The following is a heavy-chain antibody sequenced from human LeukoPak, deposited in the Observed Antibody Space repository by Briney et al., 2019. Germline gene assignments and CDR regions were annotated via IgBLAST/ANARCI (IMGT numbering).Heavy chain of an antibody. CDR1: GGSISSGGYY. D-gene: IGHD2-21*02. CDR3: ARALAYCGGDCYIFDY. Sequence: SETLSLTCTVSGGSISSGGYYWRWIPQHPGKGLEWIGYIYYSGSTCYNPSLKSRVTISVDTSKNQFSLKLSSVTAADTAVYYCARALAYCGGDCYIFDYWGQGTLVTVSS. V-gene: IGHV4-31*03. J-gene: IGHJ4*02. CDR2: IYYSGST.